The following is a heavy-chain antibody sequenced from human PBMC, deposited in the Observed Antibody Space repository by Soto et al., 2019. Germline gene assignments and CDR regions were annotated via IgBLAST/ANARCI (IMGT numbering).Heavy chain of an antibody. J-gene: IGHJ6*02. V-gene: IGHV3-30*18. D-gene: IGHD3-3*01. CDR1: GFTFNRYD. Sequence: PGGSLRLSCVASGFTFNRYDIPWVRQAPGKGLERGALISDDGSDKDYADSVKGRFTISRDNSKNTLYLQMNSLRPEDTAVYYCAKTLRFLELALDYYYGMDVWGQGTTVTVSS. CDR3: AKTLRFLELALDYYYGMDV. CDR2: ISDDGSDK.